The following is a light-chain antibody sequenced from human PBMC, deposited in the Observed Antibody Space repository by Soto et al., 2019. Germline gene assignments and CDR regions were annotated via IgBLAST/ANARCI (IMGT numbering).Light chain of an antibody. V-gene: IGKV3-11*01. CDR1: QSVSSY. CDR2: DSS. CDR3: QQRRNWPLT. J-gene: IGKJ4*01. Sequence: EIVLTQSPATLSLSPGERATLSCRASQSVSSYLAWYQQKPGQAPRLLIYDSSNRATGIPARFSGSGSGTDFTLTISSXEPEDFAVYYCQQRRNWPLTFGGGTKVDTK.